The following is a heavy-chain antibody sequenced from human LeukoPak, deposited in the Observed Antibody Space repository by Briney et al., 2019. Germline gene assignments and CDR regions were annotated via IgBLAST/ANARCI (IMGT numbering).Heavy chain of an antibody. CDR2: IYYTET. CDR3: ATRKLGNDY. D-gene: IGHD7-27*01. V-gene: IGHV4-38-2*02. Sequence: SETLSLTCTVSGYSISSGYYWGWIRQPPGKGLEWIGYIYYTETSYNPSLKSRVTISADTSKNQFSLKLYSVTAADTAVYYCATRKLGNDYWGQGTLVTVSS. J-gene: IGHJ4*02. CDR1: GYSISSGYY.